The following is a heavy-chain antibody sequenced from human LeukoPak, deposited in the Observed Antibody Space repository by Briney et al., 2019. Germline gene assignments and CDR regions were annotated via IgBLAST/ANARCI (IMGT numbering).Heavy chain of an antibody. Sequence: SETLSLTCTVSGCSISSYFWSWIRQPPGKGLEWIGYIYYSGSTNYNPSLKSRVTMSVDTSKNQFSLKLSSVTAADTAVYYCARIDRAVAGTIDYWGQGTLVTVS. V-gene: IGHV4-59*08. CDR3: ARIDRAVAGTIDY. J-gene: IGHJ4*02. CDR1: GCSISSYF. D-gene: IGHD6-19*01. CDR2: IYYSGST.